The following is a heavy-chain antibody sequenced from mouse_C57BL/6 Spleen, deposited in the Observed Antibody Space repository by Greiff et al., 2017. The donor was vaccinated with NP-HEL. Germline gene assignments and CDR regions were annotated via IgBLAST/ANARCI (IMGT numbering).Heavy chain of an antibody. J-gene: IGHJ1*03. Sequence: QVQLKQSGAELVRPGASVTLSCKASGYTFTDYEMHWVKQTPVHGLEWIGAIDPETGGTAYNQKFKGKAILTADKSSSTAYMELRSLTSEDSAVYYCTRERGRTGYFDVWGTGTTVTVSS. CDR3: TRERGRTGYFDV. D-gene: IGHD3-3*01. CDR1: GYTFTDYE. CDR2: IDPETGGT. V-gene: IGHV1-15*01.